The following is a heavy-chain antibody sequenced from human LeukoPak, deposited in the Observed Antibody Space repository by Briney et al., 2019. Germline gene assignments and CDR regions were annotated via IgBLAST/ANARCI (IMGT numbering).Heavy chain of an antibody. V-gene: IGHV4-31*03. CDR3: GRPQQGAAGGRYYYHGVDV. CDR2: IYYSGST. Sequence: PSETLSLTCTVSGCSISSAGYYWSWIRQQPGKGLEWIGYIYYSGSTYYNPSLKSRVIISVDTSKNQFSLKLSSVTAADTAVYYCGRPQQGAAGGRYYYHGVDVGGQGPTVPVSS. D-gene: IGHD6-13*01. J-gene: IGHJ6*02. CDR1: GCSISSAGYY.